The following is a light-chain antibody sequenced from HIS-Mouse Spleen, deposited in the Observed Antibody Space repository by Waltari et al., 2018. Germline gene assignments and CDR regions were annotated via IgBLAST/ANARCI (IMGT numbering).Light chain of an antibody. CDR2: WAS. J-gene: IGKJ1*01. V-gene: IGKV4-1*01. Sequence: DIVMTTSPVSLALSLGARASIQCKSSQSVLYRSNTKNYLAWYQQKPGQTPKLLIYWASTRESGVPDRFSRSGSGTDFPLTLSSLQAEDVAVYYCQQYYSTPPTFGQGTKVEIK. CDR1: QSVLYRSNTKNY. CDR3: QQYYSTPPT.